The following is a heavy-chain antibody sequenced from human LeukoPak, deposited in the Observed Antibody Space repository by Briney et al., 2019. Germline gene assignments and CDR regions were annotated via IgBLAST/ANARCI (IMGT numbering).Heavy chain of an antibody. Sequence: ASVKVSCKASGYTFTSYGISWVRQAPGQGLEWMGWNSAYNGNTNYAQKLQGRVTMTTDTSTSTAYMELRRLRSDDTAVYYCARDVGYSGSWYVSPLDYWGQGTLVTVSS. J-gene: IGHJ4*02. CDR1: GYTFTSYG. CDR3: ARDVGYSGSWYVSPLDY. CDR2: NSAYNGNT. V-gene: IGHV1-18*01. D-gene: IGHD6-13*01.